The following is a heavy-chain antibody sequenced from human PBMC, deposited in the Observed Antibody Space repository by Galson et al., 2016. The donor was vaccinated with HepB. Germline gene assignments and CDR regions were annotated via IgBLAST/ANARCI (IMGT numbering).Heavy chain of an antibody. CDR3: ATDGIHTSGWHGS. V-gene: IGHV3-23*01. CDR1: GFTFSNHA. J-gene: IGHJ2*01. CDR2: ITGSGVT. D-gene: IGHD6-19*01. Sequence: SLRLSCAASGFTFSNHAMSWVRQAPGKGLEWVSVITGSGVTYYADSVKGRFTISRGNSKNTLFLQRNSLRAEDTAIYYCATDGIHTSGWHGSWGRGSLVTVSS.